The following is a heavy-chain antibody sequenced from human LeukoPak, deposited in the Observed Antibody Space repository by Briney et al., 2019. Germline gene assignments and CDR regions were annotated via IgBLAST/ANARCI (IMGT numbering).Heavy chain of an antibody. CDR3: AKCSRFGYCSSTSGAFDI. CDR1: GFTFSSYG. V-gene: IGHV3-33*06. Sequence: PGRSLRLSCAASGFTFSSYGMHWVRQAPGKGLEWVAVIWYDGSNKYYADSVKGRFTISRDNSKNTQYLQMNSLRAEDTAVYYCAKCSRFGYCSSTSGAFDIWGQGTMVTVSS. D-gene: IGHD2-2*03. CDR2: IWYDGSNK. J-gene: IGHJ3*02.